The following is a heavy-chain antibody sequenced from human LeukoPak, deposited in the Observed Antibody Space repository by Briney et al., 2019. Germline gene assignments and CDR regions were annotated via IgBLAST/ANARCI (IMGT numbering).Heavy chain of an antibody. D-gene: IGHD6-6*01. J-gene: IGHJ4*02. CDR1: GFTFSDYY. CDR2: ISGSGGST. Sequence: GXXLRPSCAAPGFTFSDYYMSWIRQAPGKGLEWVSAISGSGGSTYYADSVKGRFTISRDNSKNTLYLQMNSLRAEDTAVYYCAKDPYSSSPFDYWGQGTLVTVSS. CDR3: AKDPYSSSPFDY. V-gene: IGHV3-23*01.